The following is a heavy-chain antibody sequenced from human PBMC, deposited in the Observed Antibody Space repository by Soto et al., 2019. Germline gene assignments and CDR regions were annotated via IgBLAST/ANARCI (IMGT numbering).Heavy chain of an antibody. CDR1: GFTFSSYS. D-gene: IGHD2-15*01. CDR2: ISGSGGST. CDR3: AKDNPDCSGGSCYSYYYGMDV. J-gene: IGHJ6*02. Sequence: PGGSLRLSCAASGFTFSSYSMNWVRQAPGKGLEWVSAISGSGGSTYYADSVKGRFTISRDNSKNTLYLQMNSLRAEDTAVYYCAKDNPDCSGGSCYSYYYGMDVWGQGTTVTVSS. V-gene: IGHV3-23*01.